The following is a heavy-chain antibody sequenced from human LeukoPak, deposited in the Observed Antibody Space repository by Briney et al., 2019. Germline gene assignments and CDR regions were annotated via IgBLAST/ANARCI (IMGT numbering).Heavy chain of an antibody. V-gene: IGHV1-2*02. CDR2: INPNSGGT. Sequence: ASVKVSCKASGYTFTGYYMHWVRQAPGQGLEWMGWINPNSGGTNYAQKFQGRVTMTRDTSISTAYMELSRLRSDDTAVYYCARDMRDTMIVVVITCVDPWGQGTLVTVSS. CDR3: ARDMRDTMIVVVITCVDP. J-gene: IGHJ5*02. D-gene: IGHD3-22*01. CDR1: GYTFTGYY.